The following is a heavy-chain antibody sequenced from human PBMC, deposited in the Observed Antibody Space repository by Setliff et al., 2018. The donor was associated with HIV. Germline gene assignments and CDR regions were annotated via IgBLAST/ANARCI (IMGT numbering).Heavy chain of an antibody. D-gene: IGHD6-13*01. Sequence: PGESLKISCAASGFTVSSNYMSWVRQAPGKGLEWVSVIYSGGSTYYADSVKGRFTISRDNSKNTLYLQMNSLRAEDTAVYYCARGEQQLGAGAFDIWAKGQWSPSPQ. CDR2: IYSGGST. CDR1: GFTVSSNY. J-gene: IGHJ3*02. V-gene: IGHV3-66*02. CDR3: ARGEQQLGAGAFDI.